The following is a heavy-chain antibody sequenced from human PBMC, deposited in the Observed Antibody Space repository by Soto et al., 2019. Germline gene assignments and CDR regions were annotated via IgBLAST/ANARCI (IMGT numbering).Heavy chain of an antibody. V-gene: IGHV3-23*01. Sequence: GGSLRLSCVASGFTFSGYAMSWVRQAPGKGLEWVSVVTGDGSHTFYADSVKGRFTISRDNSKNMLYLQMNSLRAEDTAVYYCAKKLPAADTVLVILDYWGQGTLVTVSS. D-gene: IGHD6-13*01. J-gene: IGHJ4*02. CDR2: VTGDGSHT. CDR3: AKKLPAADTVLVILDY. CDR1: GFTFSGYA.